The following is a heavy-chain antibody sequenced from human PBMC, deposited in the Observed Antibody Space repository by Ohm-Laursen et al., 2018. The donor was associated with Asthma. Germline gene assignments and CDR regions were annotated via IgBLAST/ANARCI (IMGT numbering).Heavy chain of an antibody. J-gene: IGHJ4*02. CDR3: ARVLSYYDHSSYYDRIDY. Sequence: ASVKVSCKASGYTFTGYYMHWVRQAPGQGLEWMGRINPNSGGTNYAQKFQGRVTMTRDTSISTAYMELRGLRSDDTAVYYCARVLSYYDHSSYYDRIDYWGQGSLVTVSS. CDR2: INPNSGGT. CDR1: GYTFTGYY. D-gene: IGHD3-22*01. V-gene: IGHV1-2*06.